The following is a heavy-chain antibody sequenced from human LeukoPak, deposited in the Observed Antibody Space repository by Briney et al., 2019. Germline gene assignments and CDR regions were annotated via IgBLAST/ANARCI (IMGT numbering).Heavy chain of an antibody. D-gene: IGHD2-2*01. J-gene: IGHJ5*02. CDR2: ISAYNGNT. CDR1: GCTFASYC. CDR3: ARNIVVVPAGWFDP. Sequence: ASVKVSCKASGCTFASYCISWVQQAPGQGLEWMGWISAYNGNTNYAQKLQGRVTMTTDTSTSTAYMELRILRSDDTAVYYCARNIVVVPAGWFDPWGQGTLVTVSS. V-gene: IGHV1-18*01.